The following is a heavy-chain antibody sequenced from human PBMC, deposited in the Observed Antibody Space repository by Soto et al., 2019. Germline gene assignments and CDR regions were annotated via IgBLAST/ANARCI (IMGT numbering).Heavy chain of an antibody. CDR1: GGTFSSYA. J-gene: IGHJ5*02. CDR2: IIPIFGTA. Sequence: ASVKVSCKASGGTFSSYAISWVRQAPGQGLEWMGGIIPIFGTANYAQKFQGRVTITADESTSTAYMELSSLRSEDTAVYYCARWATTLSWSDPWGQGTLVTVSS. V-gene: IGHV1-69*13. D-gene: IGHD4-4*01. CDR3: ARWATTLSWSDP.